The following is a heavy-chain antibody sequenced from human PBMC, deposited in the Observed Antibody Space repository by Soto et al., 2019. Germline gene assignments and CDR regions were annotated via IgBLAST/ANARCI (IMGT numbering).Heavy chain of an antibody. CDR2: IYYSGST. Sequence: SETLSLTCPVSGGSISSSSYYWGWIRQPPGKGLEWIGSIYYSGSTYYNPSLKSRVTISVDTSKNQFSLKLSSVTAADTAVYYCARQSGYDMYYFDYWGQGTLVTVSS. D-gene: IGHD5-12*01. V-gene: IGHV4-39*01. J-gene: IGHJ4*02. CDR1: GGSISSSSYY. CDR3: ARQSGYDMYYFDY.